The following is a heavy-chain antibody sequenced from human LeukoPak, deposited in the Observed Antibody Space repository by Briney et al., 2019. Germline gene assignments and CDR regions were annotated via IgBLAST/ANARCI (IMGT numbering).Heavy chain of an antibody. Sequence: SGPTLVKPTQTLTLTCTFSGFSLTTSGVGVGWIRQPPGKALEWLALFYCNDDRGYSTSQKTRLTITKNTSKNQVVLTMTNMDPVDTATYYGARCPPNYYTSETSLSWFDPWGQGTLVTVSS. D-gene: IGHD3-10*01. CDR1: GFSLTTSGVG. J-gene: IGHJ5*02. CDR3: ARCPPNYYTSETSLSWFDP. V-gene: IGHV2-5*01. CDR2: FYCNDDR.